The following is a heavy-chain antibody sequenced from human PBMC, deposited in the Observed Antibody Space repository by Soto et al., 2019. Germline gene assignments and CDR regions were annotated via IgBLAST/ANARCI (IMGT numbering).Heavy chain of an antibody. CDR3: ARDQNRIAAAGSLAYGMDV. Sequence: ASVKVSCKASGYTFTSYYMHWVRQAPGQGLEWMGIINPSGGSTSYAQKFQGRVTMTRDTSTSTVYMELSSLRSEDTAVYYCARDQNRIAAAGSLAYGMDVWGQGTTVTVSS. D-gene: IGHD6-13*01. V-gene: IGHV1-46*01. CDR2: INPSGGST. J-gene: IGHJ6*02. CDR1: GYTFTSYY.